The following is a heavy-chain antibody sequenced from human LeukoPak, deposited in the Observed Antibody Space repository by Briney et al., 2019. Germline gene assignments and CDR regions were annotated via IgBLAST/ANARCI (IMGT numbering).Heavy chain of an antibody. Sequence: PSETLSLTCTVSGGSISSYYWSWIRQPPGKGLEWIGYIYTSGSTNYNPSLKSRVTISVDTSKNQFSLKLSSVTAADTAVYYCARQRGASTPGNYYYYYYMDVWGKGTTVTVSS. V-gene: IGHV4-4*09. J-gene: IGHJ6*03. CDR3: ARQRGASTPGNYYYYYYMDV. D-gene: IGHD1-1*01. CDR1: GGSISSYY. CDR2: IYTSGST.